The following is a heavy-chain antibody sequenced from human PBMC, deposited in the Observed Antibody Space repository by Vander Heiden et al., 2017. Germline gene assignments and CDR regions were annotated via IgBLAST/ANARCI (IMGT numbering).Heavy chain of an antibody. J-gene: IGHJ6*02. CDR1: GFTSSSYG. D-gene: IGHD3-16*01. CDR3: AKDRVGDYYYYGVDV. CDR2: ISYDGSNQ. Sequence: QVQLVESGGGVVQPGRSLRLSCAASGFTSSSYGMHWVRQAPGKGLEWVAVISYDGSNQYYADSAKGRFTISRDNSKNTLYLQMNSLRAEDTAVYYCAKDRVGDYYYYGVDVWGQGTTVTVSS. V-gene: IGHV3-30*18.